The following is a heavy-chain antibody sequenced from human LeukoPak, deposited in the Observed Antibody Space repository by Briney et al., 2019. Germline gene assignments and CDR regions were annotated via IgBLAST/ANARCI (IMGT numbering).Heavy chain of an antibody. Sequence: KPSETLSLTCSVSGDSISSYYWSWIRQPPGKGLEWIGYMYYNGNPNYNPSLKSRVTISIDTSKNQFSLKLGSLTAADTAVYYCARDQLGWADYWGQGTLVTVSS. J-gene: IGHJ4*02. V-gene: IGHV4-59*12. D-gene: IGHD7-27*01. CDR3: ARDQLGWADY. CDR2: MYYNGNP. CDR1: GDSISSYY.